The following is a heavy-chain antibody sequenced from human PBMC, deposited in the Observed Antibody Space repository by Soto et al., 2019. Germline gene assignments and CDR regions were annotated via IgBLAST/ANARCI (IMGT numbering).Heavy chain of an antibody. V-gene: IGHV3-48*01. CDR1: GFTFSSYS. CDR3: ARDLNYGLFDY. CDR2: ISSSSSTI. Sequence: EVQLVESGGGLVQPGGSLRLSCAASGFTFSSYSMNWVRQAPGKGLEWVSYISSSSSTIYYADSVKGRFTISRDNAKKSLYLQMNSLRPEDTAVYYCARDLNYGLFDYGGQGTLVTVSS. D-gene: IGHD4-17*01. J-gene: IGHJ4*02.